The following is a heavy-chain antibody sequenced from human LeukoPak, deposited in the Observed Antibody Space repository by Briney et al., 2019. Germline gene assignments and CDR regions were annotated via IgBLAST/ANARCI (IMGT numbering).Heavy chain of an antibody. CDR3: SRGLHDYGDSNYYFDQ. J-gene: IGHJ4*02. V-gene: IGHV3-49*03. CDR2: IRKKGYGETT. Sequence: GGSLRLSCIASGFTFGDDAWSWFRQAPGKGLEFIAFIRKKGYGETTDYAAPVRGRFTVSRDDAISVAYLQMNSLQTEDTALYYCSRGLHDYGDSNYYFDQWGRGTLVIVSS. D-gene: IGHD4-17*01. CDR1: GFTFGDDA.